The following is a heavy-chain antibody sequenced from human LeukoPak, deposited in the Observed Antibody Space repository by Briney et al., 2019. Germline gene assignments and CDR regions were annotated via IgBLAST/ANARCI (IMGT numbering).Heavy chain of an antibody. J-gene: IGHJ4*02. Sequence: ASVKVSCKASGYTFTSYGISWVRQAPGQGLEWMGWISAYNGNTNYAQKLQGRVTMTTDTSTSTAYMELRSLRSDDTAVYYCARDFEGWELGGGVPDYWGQGTLVTVSS. D-gene: IGHD1-26*01. CDR3: ARDFEGWELGGGVPDY. CDR2: ISAYNGNT. CDR1: GYTFTSYG. V-gene: IGHV1-18*01.